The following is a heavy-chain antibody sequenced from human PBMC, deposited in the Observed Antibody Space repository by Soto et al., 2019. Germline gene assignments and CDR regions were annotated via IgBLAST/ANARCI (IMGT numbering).Heavy chain of an antibody. J-gene: IGHJ6*02. V-gene: IGHV1-69*12. CDR2: IIPIFGTA. Sequence: QVQLVQSGAEVKKPGSSVKVSCKASGGTFSSYTINWVRQAPGQGLEWMGGIIPIFGTANYAQKFQGKVTITADESTSTAYMELSSLRSEDTAVYYCARAAKQLYLHLPIYYGMDVWGQGTTVTVSS. CDR3: ARAAKQLYLHLPIYYGMDV. CDR1: GGTFSSYT. D-gene: IGHD5-18*01.